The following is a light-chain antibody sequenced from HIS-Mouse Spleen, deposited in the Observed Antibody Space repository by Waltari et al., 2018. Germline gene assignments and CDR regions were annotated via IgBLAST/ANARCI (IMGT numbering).Light chain of an antibody. V-gene: IGLV3-10*01. CDR2: EDR. CDR3: YSTDSSGNHRV. J-gene: IGLJ2*01. CDR1: ALPKKY. Sequence: SYELTQPPSVSVSPGQTARITCSGDALPKKYAYWYQQKSGQAPVLVIDEDRKRPTGNPEGFSGSSSGTMATLTISGAQVEDEADYYCYSTDSSGNHRVFGGGTKLTVL.